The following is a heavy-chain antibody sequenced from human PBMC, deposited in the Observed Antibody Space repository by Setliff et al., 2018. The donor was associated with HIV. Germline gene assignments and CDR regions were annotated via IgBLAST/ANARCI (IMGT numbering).Heavy chain of an antibody. J-gene: IGHJ3*02. D-gene: IGHD2-21*02. CDR2: INPGNGNT. CDR3: AREPIGGDDAFDI. V-gene: IGHV1-3*01. CDR1: GHTFTNYA. Sequence: ASVKVSCKASGHTFTNYAIHWVRQAPGQRLEWMGWINPGNGNTKYSQKFQGRVTITRDTSATTAYMELSSLRSEDTAIFYCAREPIGGDDAFDIWGQGTMVTVSS.